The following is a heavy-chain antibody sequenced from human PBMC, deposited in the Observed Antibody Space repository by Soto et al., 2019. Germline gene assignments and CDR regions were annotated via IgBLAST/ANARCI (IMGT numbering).Heavy chain of an antibody. V-gene: IGHV3-15*07. Sequence: GGSLRLSCAVSGVTLTNVWMNWVRQAPGKGPEWVGRIKSKTDGGTTDYAAPVKGRFTISRDDSENTLYLQMNSLNTEDTAVYYCAKDPRIAAAGRVWFDPWGQGTLVTVS. D-gene: IGHD6-13*01. CDR3: AKDPRIAAAGRVWFDP. CDR1: GVTLTNVW. J-gene: IGHJ5*02. CDR2: IKSKTDGGTT.